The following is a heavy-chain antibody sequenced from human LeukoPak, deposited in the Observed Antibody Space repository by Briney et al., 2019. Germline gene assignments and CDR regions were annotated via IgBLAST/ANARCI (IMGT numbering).Heavy chain of an antibody. Sequence: GGSLRLSCAASGFTFTNYWMSWVRQAPGKGLELVANIKQDRSEKYYVDSVKGRFTISRDNAKNLLYLQMNSLRAEDTAVYYCARDIRWDSSDYYYIGFDYWGQGTLVTVSS. J-gene: IGHJ4*02. D-gene: IGHD3-22*01. CDR1: GFTFTNYW. V-gene: IGHV3-7*01. CDR2: IKQDRSEK. CDR3: ARDIRWDSSDYYYIGFDY.